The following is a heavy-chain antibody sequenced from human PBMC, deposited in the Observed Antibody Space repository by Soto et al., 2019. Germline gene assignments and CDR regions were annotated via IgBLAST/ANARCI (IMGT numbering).Heavy chain of an antibody. D-gene: IGHD3-3*01. CDR3: ARHYDFWSGYLDY. V-gene: IGHV4-59*01. Sequence: PSETLSLTCTVSGGSISSYYWSWIRQPPGKGLEWIGYIYYSGSTNYNPSLKSRVSISEDTSKNQFSLKLSSVTAADTALYYCARHYDFWSGYLDYWGQGTLVTVSS. J-gene: IGHJ4*02. CDR2: IYYSGST. CDR1: GGSISSYY.